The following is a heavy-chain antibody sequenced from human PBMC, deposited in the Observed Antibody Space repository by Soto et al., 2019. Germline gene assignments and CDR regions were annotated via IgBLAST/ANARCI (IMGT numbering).Heavy chain of an antibody. CDR1: GGTFSSYT. V-gene: IGHV1-69*08. D-gene: IGHD5-12*01. CDR3: ARDGGYSGYACRY. J-gene: IGHJ4*02. Sequence: QVQLVQSGAEVKKPGSSVKVSCKASGGTFSSYTISWVRQAPGQGLEWMGRIIPILGIANYAQKFQGRVTITADKSTSTAYMELSSLRSEDTAVYYCARDGGYSGYACRYWGQGTLVTVSS. CDR2: IIPILGIA.